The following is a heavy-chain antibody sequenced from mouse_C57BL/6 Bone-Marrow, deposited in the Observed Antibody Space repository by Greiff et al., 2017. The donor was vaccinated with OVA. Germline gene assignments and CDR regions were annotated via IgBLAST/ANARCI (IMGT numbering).Heavy chain of an antibody. CDR3: ARAYYNGSSYYAMDY. V-gene: IGHV5-4*03. D-gene: IGHD1-1*01. Sequence: EVKLVESGGGLVKPGGSLKLSCAASGFTFSSYAMSWVRQTPEKRLEWVATISDGGSYTYYPDNVKGRFTISRDNAKNHLYLQMSHLKTEDTAMYYCARAYYNGSSYYAMDYWGQGTSVTVSS. CDR2: ISDGGSYT. J-gene: IGHJ4*01. CDR1: GFTFSSYA.